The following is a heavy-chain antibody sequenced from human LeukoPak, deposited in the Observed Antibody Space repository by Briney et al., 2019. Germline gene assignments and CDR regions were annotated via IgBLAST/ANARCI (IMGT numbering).Heavy chain of an antibody. CDR2: IYYDGRT. CDR3: ARLSHGLGDAFDI. D-gene: IGHD3/OR15-3a*01. V-gene: IGHV4-39*02. Sequence: PSETLSLTCTVSGDSINTTDYFWGWIRQSPEKGLEWIASIYYDGRTYYNPSVKSRATISIDTSKNHFSLKVGSVTAADTAVYYCARLSHGLGDAFDIWGQGTMVTVSS. J-gene: IGHJ3*02. CDR1: GDSINTTDYF.